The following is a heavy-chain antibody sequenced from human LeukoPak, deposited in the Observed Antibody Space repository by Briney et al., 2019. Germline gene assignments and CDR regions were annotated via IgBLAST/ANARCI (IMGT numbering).Heavy chain of an antibody. Sequence: ASVKVSCKASGYTFTSYGISWVRQAPGQGLEWMGWISAYNGDTNYAQKLQGRVTMTTDTSTSTAYMELRSLRSEDTAVYYCARAPPRKRRTGTNGYNWFDPWGQGTLVTVSS. D-gene: IGHD1-1*01. V-gene: IGHV1-18*01. CDR1: GYTFTSYG. J-gene: IGHJ5*02. CDR2: ISAYNGDT. CDR3: ARAPPRKRRTGTNGYNWFDP.